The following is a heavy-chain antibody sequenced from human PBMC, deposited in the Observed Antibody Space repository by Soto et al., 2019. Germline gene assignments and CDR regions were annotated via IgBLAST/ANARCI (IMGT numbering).Heavy chain of an antibody. V-gene: IGHV3-30*18. D-gene: IGHD3-3*01. J-gene: IGHJ6*01. CDR2: ISDDGSDK. CDR1: VLTFNMYV. Sequence: PGGALLVSCASSVLTFNMYVIHWVRQAPGKGLEWVALISDDGSDKYYADSVKGRFTISRDNSKNTLYLQMNSLRPEDTAVYYCAKTLRFLELALDYYYGMDVWGQGTTVTVSS. CDR3: AKTLRFLELALDYYYGMDV.